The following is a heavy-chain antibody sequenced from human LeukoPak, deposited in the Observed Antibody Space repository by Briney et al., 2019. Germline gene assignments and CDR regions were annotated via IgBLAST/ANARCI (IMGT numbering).Heavy chain of an antibody. J-gene: IGHJ4*02. CDR2: IHPNSGAT. CDR1: GYTFTGNY. Sequence: ASVKVSCKASGYTFTGNYLHWVRQAPGQGLEWMGWIHPNSGATNYAHQIQDRVIMTRDRSISTVYMELSRLKSDDTAIYYCARDHGDFFFDCWGQGTLVTVSS. V-gene: IGHV1-2*02. CDR3: ARDHGDFFFDC. D-gene: IGHD4-17*01.